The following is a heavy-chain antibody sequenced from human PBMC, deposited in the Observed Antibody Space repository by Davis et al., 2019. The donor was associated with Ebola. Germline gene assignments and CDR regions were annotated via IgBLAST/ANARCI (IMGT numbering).Heavy chain of an antibody. CDR2: IYPDDSDI. Sequence: GESLKISCKGSGYSFTNYWIGWVRQMSGRGLEWMGIIYPDDSDITYSPSFQDHVTISADKSISTAYLQWSSLKASDTAIYYCARRRVIHALSTNDYFDFWGQGTLVTVSS. CDR1: GYSFTNYW. V-gene: IGHV5-51*01. CDR3: ARRRVIHALSTNDYFDF. D-gene: IGHD5/OR15-5a*01. J-gene: IGHJ4*02.